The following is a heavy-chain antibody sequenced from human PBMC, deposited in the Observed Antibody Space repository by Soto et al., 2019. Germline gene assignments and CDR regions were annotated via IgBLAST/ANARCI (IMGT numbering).Heavy chain of an antibody. CDR1: GGSISSYY. CDR3: ARGMVRGVISYYYYYMDV. V-gene: IGHV4-59*01. CDR2: IYYSGST. Sequence: SETLSLTCTVSGGSISSYYWSWIRQPPGKGLEWIRYIYYSGSTNYNPSLKSRVTISVDTSKNQFSLKLSSVTAADTAVYYCARGMVRGVISYYYYYMDVWGKGTTVTVSS. J-gene: IGHJ6*03. D-gene: IGHD3-10*01.